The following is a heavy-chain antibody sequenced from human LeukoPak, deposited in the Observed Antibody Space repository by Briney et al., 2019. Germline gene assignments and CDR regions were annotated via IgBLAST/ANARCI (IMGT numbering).Heavy chain of an antibody. J-gene: IGHJ6*02. V-gene: IGHV3-30*18. CDR1: GFTFSSYG. CDR3: AKGGDPYYYYGMDV. CDR2: ISYDGSNK. Sequence: PGGSLRLSCAASGFTFSSYGMHWVRQAPGKGLEWVAVISYDGSNKYYADSVKGRFTISRDNSKNTLYLQMNSLRAEDTAVYYCAKGGDPYYYYGMDVWGQGTTVTVSS. D-gene: IGHD2-21*02.